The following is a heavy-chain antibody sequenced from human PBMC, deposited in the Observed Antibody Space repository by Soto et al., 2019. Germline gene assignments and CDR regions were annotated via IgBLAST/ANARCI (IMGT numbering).Heavy chain of an antibody. Sequence: EAQLVESGGGLVQPGGSQTLSCVVSGFTFSNYWMSWVRQAPGKGLEWVANIKQDGSEKHYVDSVTGRFTISRDNARNSLYLQMNSLRAEDTAVYYCARDPTYSDSRDFWGQGTLVTVSS. D-gene: IGHD6-13*01. CDR1: GFTFSNYW. CDR3: ARDPTYSDSRDF. V-gene: IGHV3-7*01. CDR2: IKQDGSEK. J-gene: IGHJ1*01.